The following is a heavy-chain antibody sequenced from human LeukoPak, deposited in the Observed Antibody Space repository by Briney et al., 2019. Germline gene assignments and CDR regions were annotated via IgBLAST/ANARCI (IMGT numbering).Heavy chain of an antibody. Sequence: PSETLSLTCAVYGGSFRGYYWSWIRQPPGKGLEWIGEINRSESTNFNRPLKSRVPISVDTSKTQFSLKLSSVTAADTAVYYCARGRPWIQLWLAVYYFDYWGQGTLVTVSS. D-gene: IGHD5-18*01. CDR1: GGSFRGYY. CDR2: INRSEST. V-gene: IGHV4-34*01. CDR3: ARGRPWIQLWLAVYYFDY. J-gene: IGHJ4*02.